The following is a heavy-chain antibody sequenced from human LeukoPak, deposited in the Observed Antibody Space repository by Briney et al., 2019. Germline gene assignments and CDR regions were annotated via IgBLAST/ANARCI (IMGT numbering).Heavy chain of an antibody. CDR3: AKGPLRGTAAAIDY. D-gene: IGHD2-2*01. CDR1: GFTFSSYD. V-gene: IGHV3-30*18. Sequence: GGSLRLSCAGSGFTFSSYDMHWVRQAPGKGLEWVAVISYDGRNIHYPDSVKGRFTISRDISTDTLWLQMDSLRTEGTAVYYCAKGPLRGTAAAIDYWGQGTLVTVSS. J-gene: IGHJ4*02. CDR2: ISYDGRNI.